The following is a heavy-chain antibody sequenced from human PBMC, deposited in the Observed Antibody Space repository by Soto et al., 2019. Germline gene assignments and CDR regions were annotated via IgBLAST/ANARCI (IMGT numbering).Heavy chain of an antibody. CDR1: GFTFSSYA. J-gene: IGHJ4*02. V-gene: IGHV3-23*01. CDR3: ARRGSGSYYDY. D-gene: IGHD1-26*01. Sequence: EVQLLESGGGLVQPGGSLRLSCAASGFTFSSYAMRWVRQAPVKGLEWVSAISGSGGSTYYADSVKGRFTISRDNSKNTLYPQMNSLRAEDTAVYYCARRGSGSYYDYWGQGILVTVSS. CDR2: ISGSGGST.